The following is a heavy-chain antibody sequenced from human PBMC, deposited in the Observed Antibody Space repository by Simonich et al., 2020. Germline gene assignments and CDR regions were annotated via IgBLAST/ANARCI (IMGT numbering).Heavy chain of an antibody. CDR2: ISPGSSDT. CDR3: ARQLNDFDI. V-gene: IGHV5-51*01. CDR1: GYSFTSYW. Sequence: EVQLVQSGAEVKKPGESLKISCKGSGYSFTSYWIGWVRQMPGKGLEWRGIISPGSSDTKYSPAFQGQVTISADKSISTAFLQWSSLKASDTAMYYCARQLNDFDIWGQGTMVTVSS. J-gene: IGHJ3*02. D-gene: IGHD1-1*01.